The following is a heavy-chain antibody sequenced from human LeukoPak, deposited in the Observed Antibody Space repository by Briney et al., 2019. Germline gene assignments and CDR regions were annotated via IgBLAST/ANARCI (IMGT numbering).Heavy chain of an antibody. CDR3: AREYCTSSRCYKEGFDY. Sequence: PSETLSLTCTVSGGSISGSSYYWGWIRQSPGKGLEWIGYIHHSGVSAYNPSLKSRVTMSADRSTKQFSLSLTSVTAADAAVYYCAREYCTSSRCYKEGFDYWGQGTLVIVSS. J-gene: IGHJ4*02. D-gene: IGHD2/OR15-2a*01. CDR2: IHHSGVS. V-gene: IGHV4-61*05. CDR1: GGSISGSSYY.